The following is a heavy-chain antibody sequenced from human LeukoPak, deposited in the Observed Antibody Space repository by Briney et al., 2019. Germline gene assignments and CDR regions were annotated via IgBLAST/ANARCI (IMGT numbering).Heavy chain of an antibody. Sequence: ASVNVSCKASGYTFTSYYMHWVRQAPGHGLEWMGIINPSAGSTSYAQKFQGRVTMTRDTSTSTVYMELSSLRSEDTAVYYCARGGLQLLAPLDYRGQGTLVTVSS. V-gene: IGHV1-46*01. CDR1: GYTFTSYY. D-gene: IGHD5-18*01. J-gene: IGHJ4*02. CDR2: INPSAGST. CDR3: ARGGLQLLAPLDY.